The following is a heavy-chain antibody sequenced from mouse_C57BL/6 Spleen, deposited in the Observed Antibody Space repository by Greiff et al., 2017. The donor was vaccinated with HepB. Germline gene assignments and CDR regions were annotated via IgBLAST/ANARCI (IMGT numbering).Heavy chain of an antibody. Sequence: VQLQQPGAELVKPGASVKLSCKASGYTFTSYWMQWVKQRPGQGLEWLGEIYPSDRYTNYNQKFKGKATLPVDTSSSTAYMQLSSLTSEDSAVYYCARRGLYYGTSQGFAYRGQGTLVTVAA. D-gene: IGHD1-1*01. CDR1: GYTFTSYW. CDR2: IYPSDRYT. CDR3: ARRGLYYGTSQGFAY. V-gene: IGHV1-50*01. J-gene: IGHJ3*01.